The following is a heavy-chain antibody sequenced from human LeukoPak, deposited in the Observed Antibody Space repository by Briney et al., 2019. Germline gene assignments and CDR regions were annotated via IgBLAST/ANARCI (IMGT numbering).Heavy chain of an antibody. V-gene: IGHV3-9*01. CDR3: AKDRAAGDAFDI. CDR2: ISWNSGSI. J-gene: IGHJ3*02. D-gene: IGHD6-13*01. Sequence: GGSLRHSCSASGFTFDDYAMHWVRQAPGKGLEWVSGISWNSGSIGYADSVKGRFTISRDNAKNSLYLQMNSLRAEDTALYYCAKDRAAGDAFDIWGQGTMVTVSS. CDR1: GFTFDDYA.